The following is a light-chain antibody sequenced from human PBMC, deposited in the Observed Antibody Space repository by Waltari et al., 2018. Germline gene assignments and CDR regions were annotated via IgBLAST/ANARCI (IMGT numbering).Light chain of an antibody. CDR2: KVS. Sequence: QSALTQPRPLSGSPRQSVTISCTGTSSDVGGYNYVSWYQQYPGRAPKVVIYKVSKRPSGGPDAFAGSKSGNTASLTISGLQAEDEADYYCCSYAGNYLRVFGGGTRLTVL. V-gene: IGLV2-11*01. J-gene: IGLJ3*02. CDR3: CSYAGNYLRV. CDR1: SSDVGGYNY.